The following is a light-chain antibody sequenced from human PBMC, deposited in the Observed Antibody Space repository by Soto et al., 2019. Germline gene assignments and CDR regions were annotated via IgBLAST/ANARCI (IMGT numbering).Light chain of an antibody. J-gene: IGLJ1*01. CDR2: GVT. CDR1: SSDVGGYNY. V-gene: IGLV2-11*01. Sequence: QSVLTQPRSVSGSPGQSVTISCIGTSSDVGGYNYVSWYQQHSGKPPKVMIFGVTKRPSGVPDRFSGSKSGNTASLTISGLQAEDEADYYCCSYAGNSWVFGIGTKVTVL. CDR3: CSYAGNSWV.